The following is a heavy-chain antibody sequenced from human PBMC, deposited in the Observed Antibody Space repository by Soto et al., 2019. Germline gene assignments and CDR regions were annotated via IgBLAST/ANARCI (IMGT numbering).Heavy chain of an antibody. CDR1: GFNFNSHA. D-gene: IGHD5-18*01. J-gene: IGHJ6*02. CDR3: ARVDTPTVRVGMDV. V-gene: IGHV3-23*01. CDR2: ISANIIST. Sequence: EVQLLESGGGLVQPGGSLRLSCAASGFNFNSHAMTWVRQAPGKRLEWVSTISANIISTYYADSVKGRLTISRDNSKNTLYLQMSSLRVEDTAVYHCARVDTPTVRVGMDVWGQGTTVTVSS.